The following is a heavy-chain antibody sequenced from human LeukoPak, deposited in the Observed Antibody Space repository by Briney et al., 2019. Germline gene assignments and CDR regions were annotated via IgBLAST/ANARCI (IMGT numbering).Heavy chain of an antibody. V-gene: IGHV4-59*01. CDR1: GGSISSYY. D-gene: IGHD1-26*01. CDR2: IYYSGST. Sequence: SETLSLTCTVSGGSISSYYWSWIRQPPGKGLEWIGYIYYSGSTNYNPSLKSRVTISVDTSKNQFSLKLSSVTAADTAVYYCARAYSGGYYSHWGQGTLVTVSP. CDR3: ARAYSGGYYSH. J-gene: IGHJ4*02.